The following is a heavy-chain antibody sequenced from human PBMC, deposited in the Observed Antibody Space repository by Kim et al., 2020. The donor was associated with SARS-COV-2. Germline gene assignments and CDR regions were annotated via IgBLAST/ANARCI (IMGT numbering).Heavy chain of an antibody. CDR1: GFSFNSHG. CDR3: ARKIFSDNWFVSGGMDL. D-gene: IGHD1-1*01. V-gene: IGHV3-33*05. J-gene: IGHJ6*04. CDR2: VSFDGSKT. Sequence: GGSLRLSCAASGFSFNSHGMHWVRQAPGKGLEWVAFVSFDGSKTYSGGSVTGRFTVSRDNSKNIFYLQMNSLTAEDTAVYYCARKIFSDNWFVSGGMDLSGDGDTGTVSS.